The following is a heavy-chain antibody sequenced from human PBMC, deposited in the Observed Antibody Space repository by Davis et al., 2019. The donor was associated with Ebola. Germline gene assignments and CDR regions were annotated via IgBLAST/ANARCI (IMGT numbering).Heavy chain of an antibody. Sequence: GESLKISCKGSGYSFTSYWIGWVRQMPGKGLEWMGIIYPGDSDTRYSPSFQGQVTISADKSISTAYLQWSSLTSSDTATYYCARVGYCSGGSCYVLDVWGQGTTVTVSS. CDR3: ARVGYCSGGSCYVLDV. J-gene: IGHJ6*02. D-gene: IGHD2-15*01. CDR2: IYPGDSDT. V-gene: IGHV5-51*01. CDR1: GYSFTSYW.